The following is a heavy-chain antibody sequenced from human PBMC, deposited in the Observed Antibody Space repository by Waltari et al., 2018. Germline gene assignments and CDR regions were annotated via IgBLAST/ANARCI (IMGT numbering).Heavy chain of an antibody. D-gene: IGHD4-17*01. J-gene: IGHJ6*02. CDR3: ARMGPHDYGGKGRPYYYYGMDV. CDR1: GYTFPSHD. CDR2: MNPNSGNT. Sequence: QVQLVQSGAEVKKPGASVKVSCKASGYTFPSHDLNWVRPATCQGLEWMGWMNPNSGNTGYAQKFQGRVTITRNTSISTAYMELSSLRSEDTAVYYCARMGPHDYGGKGRPYYYYGMDVWGQGTTVTVSS. V-gene: IGHV1-8*03.